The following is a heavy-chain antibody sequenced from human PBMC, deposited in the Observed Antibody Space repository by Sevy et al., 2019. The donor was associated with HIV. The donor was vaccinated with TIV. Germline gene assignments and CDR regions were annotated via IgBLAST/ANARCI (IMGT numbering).Heavy chain of an antibody. Sequence: GGCLRLSCAASGFTFSSYAMHWVRQAPGKGLEWVAVISYDGSNKYYADSVKGRFTISRDNSKNTLYLQMNSLRAEDTAVYYCARETWYYFDYWGQGTLVTVSS. CDR3: ARETWYYFDY. J-gene: IGHJ4*02. V-gene: IGHV3-30-3*01. CDR2: ISYDGSNK. CDR1: GFTFSSYA. D-gene: IGHD2-8*02.